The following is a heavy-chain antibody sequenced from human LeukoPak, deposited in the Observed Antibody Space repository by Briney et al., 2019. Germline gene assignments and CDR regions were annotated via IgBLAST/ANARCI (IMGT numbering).Heavy chain of an antibody. Sequence: ASVKVSCKASGYSFTGHYMHWVRQAPGQGLEWMGWINPNSGGTNYAQKFQGRVTMTRDTSISTVYMELSRLRSDDTAVYYCARDRLRLGYERTNWFDPWGQGTLVTVSS. CDR3: ARDRLRLGYERTNWFDP. V-gene: IGHV1-2*02. J-gene: IGHJ5*02. CDR1: GYSFTGHY. D-gene: IGHD2-15*01. CDR2: INPNSGGT.